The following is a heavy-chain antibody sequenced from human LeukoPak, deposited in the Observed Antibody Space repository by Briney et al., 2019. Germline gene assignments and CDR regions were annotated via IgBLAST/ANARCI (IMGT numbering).Heavy chain of an antibody. CDR3: AREAAGYYDSSAYLFD. D-gene: IGHD3-22*01. J-gene: IGHJ4*01. CDR1: GYTFTGYY. Sequence: ASVKVSCKASGYTFTGYYIHWERQAPGQGLEWMGWINPNSGGTNYAQKFQGRVTMTRDTSISTVYIELSRLRSDDTAVYYCAREAAGYYDSSAYLFDWGQGTLVTVSS. CDR2: INPNSGGT. V-gene: IGHV1-2*02.